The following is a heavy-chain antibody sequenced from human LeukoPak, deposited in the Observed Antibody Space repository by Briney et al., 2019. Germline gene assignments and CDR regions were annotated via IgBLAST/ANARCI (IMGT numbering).Heavy chain of an antibody. CDR3: PY. CDR2: ISADGIST. V-gene: IGHV3-64*02. D-gene: IGHD3-10*01. J-gene: IGHJ4*02. CDR1: GFTFASYM. Sequence: GGSLRLSCAASGFTFASYMIHWVRQAPGKGLEYVSSISADGISTFYADSVTGRFTISRDNSKNTLHLQMNSLRAEDTAAHGLPYWGQGTLVTVSS.